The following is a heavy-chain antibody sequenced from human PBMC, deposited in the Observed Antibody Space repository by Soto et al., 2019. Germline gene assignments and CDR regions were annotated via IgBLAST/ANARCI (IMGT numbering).Heavy chain of an antibody. CDR1: GGTFSSYA. CDR3: ARCGGGDSSGSYNAFDI. D-gene: IGHD3-22*01. V-gene: IGHV1-69*13. Sequence: SVKVSCKASGGTFSSYAISWVRQAPGQGPEWMGGIIPIFGTANYAQKFQGRVTITADESTSTAYMELSSLRSEDTAVYYCARCGGGDSSGSYNAFDIWGQGTMVTVSS. J-gene: IGHJ3*02. CDR2: IIPIFGTA.